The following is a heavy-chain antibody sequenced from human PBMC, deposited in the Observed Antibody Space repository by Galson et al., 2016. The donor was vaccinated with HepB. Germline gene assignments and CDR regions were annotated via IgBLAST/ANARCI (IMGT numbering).Heavy chain of an antibody. CDR3: AVVLNKSMGDY. V-gene: IGHV1-2*06. CDR2: INPNSGGT. Sequence: QSGAEVKKPGASVKVSCKASGYTFTGYYIDWVRQAPGQGLEWMGRINPNSGGTKYVQKFQGRVTMTRDTSISTAYMELSRLRSDDTAVYYCAVVLNKSMGDYWGQGTLVTVSS. CDR1: GYTFTGYY. D-gene: IGHD1/OR15-1a*01. J-gene: IGHJ4*02.